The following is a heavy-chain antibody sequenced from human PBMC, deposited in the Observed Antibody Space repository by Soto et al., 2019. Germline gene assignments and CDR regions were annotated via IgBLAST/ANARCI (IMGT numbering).Heavy chain of an antibody. J-gene: IGHJ4*02. CDR1: GYTFTSYG. CDR3: ARDLADYYDSSGYSSDY. V-gene: IGHV1-18*01. D-gene: IGHD3-22*01. Sequence: PSVKVSCKASGYTFTSYGISWVRQAPGQGLEWMGWISAYNGNTNYAQKLQGRVTMTTDTSTSTAYMELRSLRSDDTAVYYCARDLADYYDSSGYSSDYWGQGTLVTVSS. CDR2: ISAYNGNT.